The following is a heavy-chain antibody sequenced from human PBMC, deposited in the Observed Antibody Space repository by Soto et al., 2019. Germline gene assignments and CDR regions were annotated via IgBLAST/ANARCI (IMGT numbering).Heavy chain of an antibody. D-gene: IGHD2-2*01. V-gene: IGHV1-69*02. CDR3: ARVPSGYCSSTSCFEYYFDY. Sequence: ASVKVSCKASGGTFSSYTISWVRQAPGQGLEWMGRIIPILGIANYAQKFQGRVTITADKSTSTAYMELSSLRSEDTAVYYCARVPSGYCSSTSCFEYYFDYWGQGTLVTVSS. CDR1: GGTFSSYT. J-gene: IGHJ4*02. CDR2: IIPILGIA.